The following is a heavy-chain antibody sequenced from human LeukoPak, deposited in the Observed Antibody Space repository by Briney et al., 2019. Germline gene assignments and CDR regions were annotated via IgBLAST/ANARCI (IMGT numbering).Heavy chain of an antibody. V-gene: IGHV3-30*18. CDR2: ISYDGRNK. J-gene: IGHJ3*02. CDR3: AKGYNGYDYAFDT. CDR1: GFTFSSSG. D-gene: IGHD5-12*01. Sequence: GGSLRLSCAASGFTFSSSGMHRVRQAPGKGLEWVAVISYDGRNKYYRESVKGRFSISRDNSKNTLYLQMNTLRTEDSAVYYCAKGYNGYDYAFDTWGQGTMVTVSS.